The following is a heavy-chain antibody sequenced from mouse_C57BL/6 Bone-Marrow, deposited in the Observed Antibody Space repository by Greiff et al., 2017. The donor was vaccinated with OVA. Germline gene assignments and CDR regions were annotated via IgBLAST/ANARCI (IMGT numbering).Heavy chain of an antibody. J-gene: IGHJ3*01. Sequence: EVKLMESGGGLVQPKGSLKLSCAASGFSFNTYAMNWVRQAPGKGLEWVARIRSKSNNYATYYADSVKDRFTISRDDSESMLYLQMNNLKTEDTAMYYCVRNWGAFAYWGQRTLVTVSA. CDR2: IRSKSNNYAT. CDR3: VRNWGAFAY. CDR1: GFSFNTYA. V-gene: IGHV10-1*01. D-gene: IGHD4-1*01.